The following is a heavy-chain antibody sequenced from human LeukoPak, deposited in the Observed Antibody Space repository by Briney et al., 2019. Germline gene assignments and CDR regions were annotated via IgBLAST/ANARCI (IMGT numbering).Heavy chain of an antibody. CDR3: ARVRAEDDYGNLDYYYYYYYMDV. Sequence: ASVKVSCKASGYTFTGYYMHWVRQAPGQGLEWMGWINPNSGGTNYAQKFQGRVTMTRDTSISTAYMELSRLRSDDTAVYYCARVRAEDDYGNLDYYYYYYYMDVWGKGTTVTVSS. CDR1: GYTFTGYY. J-gene: IGHJ6*03. D-gene: IGHD4-17*01. CDR2: INPNSGGT. V-gene: IGHV1-2*02.